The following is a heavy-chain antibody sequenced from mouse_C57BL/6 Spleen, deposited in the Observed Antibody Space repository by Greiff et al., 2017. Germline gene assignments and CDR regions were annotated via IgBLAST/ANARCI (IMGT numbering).Heavy chain of an antibody. D-gene: IGHD1-1*01. CDR1: GFTFSSYA. V-gene: IGHV5-4*01. CDR3: AREDCSPSDY. CDR2: ISDGGSYT. J-gene: IGHJ2*01. Sequence: EVKLVESGGGLVKPGGSLKLSCAASGFTFSSYAMSWVRQTPEKRLEWVATISDGGSYTYYPDNVKGRFTIARDNAKNNLYLQMSHLKSEDTAMYYCAREDCSPSDYWGQGTTLTVSS.